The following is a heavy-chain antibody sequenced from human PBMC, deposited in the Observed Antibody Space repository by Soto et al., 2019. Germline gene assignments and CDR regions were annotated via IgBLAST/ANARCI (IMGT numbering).Heavy chain of an antibody. CDR1: GFTFSSYA. CDR2: ISGSGGST. J-gene: IGHJ4*02. Sequence: GGSLRLSCAASGFTFSSYAMSWVRQAPGKGLEWVSAISGSGGSTYYADSVKGRFTISRDNSKNTLYLQMNSLRAEDTAVYYCAKGSPLDSNGYNPYYFDYWGQGTLVTVSS. CDR3: AKGSPLDSNGYNPYYFDY. D-gene: IGHD3-22*01. V-gene: IGHV3-23*01.